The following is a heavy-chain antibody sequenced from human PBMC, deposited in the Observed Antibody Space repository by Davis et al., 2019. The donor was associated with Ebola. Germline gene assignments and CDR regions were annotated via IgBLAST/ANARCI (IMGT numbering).Heavy chain of an antibody. J-gene: IGHJ4*02. V-gene: IGHV3-48*04. Sequence: GESLKISCAASGFTFSSYSMDWVRQAPGKGLEWVSYISSSSSTIYYADSVKGRFTISRDNAKNSLYLQMNSLRAEDTALYYCAKGGGYCSSTSCYEGNFDYWGQGTLVTVSS. CDR2: ISSSSSTI. CDR3: AKGGGYCSSTSCYEGNFDY. D-gene: IGHD2-2*01. CDR1: GFTFSSYS.